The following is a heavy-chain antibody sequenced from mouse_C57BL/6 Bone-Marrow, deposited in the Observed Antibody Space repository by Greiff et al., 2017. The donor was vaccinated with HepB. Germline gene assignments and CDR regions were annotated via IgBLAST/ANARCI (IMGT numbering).Heavy chain of an antibody. CDR1: GYSITSGYY. V-gene: IGHV3-6*01. CDR3: ARGFITTVVAHFDY. Sequence: EVQLVESGPGLVKPSQSLSLTCSVTGYSITSGYYWNWIRQFPGNKLEWMGYISYDGSNNYNPSLKNRISITRDTSKNQFFLKLNSVTTEDTATYYCARGFITTVVAHFDYWGQGTTLTVSS. D-gene: IGHD1-1*01. CDR2: ISYDGSN. J-gene: IGHJ2*01.